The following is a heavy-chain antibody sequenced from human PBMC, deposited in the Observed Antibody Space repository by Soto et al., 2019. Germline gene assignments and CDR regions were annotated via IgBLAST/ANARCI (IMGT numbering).Heavy chain of an antibody. CDR1: GFTFRNYW. J-gene: IGHJ6*03. Sequence: EVQLVESGGGLVQPGGSLRLSCAASGFTFRNYWMYWVRQAPGQGLEWVSRINSDGSVSSYADSVKGRLTISRDNVKNTLYLLMDRLRAEDTAVYYCARGDCVGGSCYSLAGSFYYDMDAWGKGTTVTVFS. D-gene: IGHD2-15*01. V-gene: IGHV3-74*02. CDR2: INSDGSVS. CDR3: ARGDCVGGSCYSLAGSFYYDMDA.